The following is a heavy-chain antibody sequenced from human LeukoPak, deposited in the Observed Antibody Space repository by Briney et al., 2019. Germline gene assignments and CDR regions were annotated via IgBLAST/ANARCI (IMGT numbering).Heavy chain of an antibody. D-gene: IGHD3-10*01. CDR3: ARFVTYSSGSYYGDGMDV. J-gene: IGHJ6*02. Sequence: GGSLRLSCAASGFTFSSSEMNWARQDAGGGLEWGSYISSSGSTIYYADSVKGRFTISRDNAKNSLYLQMNSLRAEDTAVYYCARFVTYSSGSYYGDGMDVWGQGTTVTVSS. V-gene: IGHV3-48*03. CDR2: ISSSGSTI. CDR1: GFTFSSSE.